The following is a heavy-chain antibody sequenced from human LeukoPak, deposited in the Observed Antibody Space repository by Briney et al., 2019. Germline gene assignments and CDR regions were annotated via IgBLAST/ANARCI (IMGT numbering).Heavy chain of an antibody. J-gene: IGHJ3*02. V-gene: IGHV3-30*04. CDR2: ISYDGSNK. Sequence: GGSLRLSCAASGFTFSSCAMHWVRQAPGKGLEWVAVISYDGSNKYYADSVKGRFTISRDNSKNTLYLQMNSLRAEDTAVYYCARGWDIVVVPAAIRFDAFDIWGQGTMVTVSS. CDR3: ARGWDIVVVPAAIRFDAFDI. D-gene: IGHD2-2*02. CDR1: GFTFSSCA.